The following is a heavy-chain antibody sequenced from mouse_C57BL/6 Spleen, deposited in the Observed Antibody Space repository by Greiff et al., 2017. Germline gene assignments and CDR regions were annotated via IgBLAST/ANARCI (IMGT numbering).Heavy chain of an antibody. D-gene: IGHD2-13*01. CDR2: IDPFDSYT. V-gene: IGHV1-50*01. CDR1: GYTFTSYW. J-gene: IGHJ3*02. CDR3: ASPGDGDEHKVGD. Sequence: QVQLQQPGAELVKPGASVKLSCKASGYTFTSYWMQWVKQRPGQGLVWIGEIDPFDSYTNYNQKFKGKATLTVDTASSTAYMQLSSLTSEDSAVYYCASPGDGDEHKVGDWGQGPLVTVSA.